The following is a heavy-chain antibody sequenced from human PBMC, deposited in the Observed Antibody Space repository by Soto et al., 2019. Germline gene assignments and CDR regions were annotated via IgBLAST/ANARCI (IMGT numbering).Heavy chain of an antibody. J-gene: IGHJ4*02. CDR2: ISGGGDTT. V-gene: IGHV3-23*01. CDR1: GFTFSSYG. CDR3: AKLRDFVVLPAGILDY. D-gene: IGHD2-8*01. Sequence: PGGSLRLSCAASGFTFSSYGISWIRLYPGKGLEWVSVISGGGDTTYYTPSVKGRFTISRDDFRNTLYLQMNSLRTEDTAIYYCAKLRDFVVLPAGILDYWGPGTLVTVSS.